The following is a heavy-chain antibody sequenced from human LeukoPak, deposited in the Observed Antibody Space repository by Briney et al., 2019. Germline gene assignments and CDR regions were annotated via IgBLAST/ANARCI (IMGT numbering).Heavy chain of an antibody. CDR1: GGSIISSNW. J-gene: IGHJ5*02. D-gene: IGHD2-21*01. CDR2: IFQSGET. CDR3: ARHFRLVVENWFDP. V-gene: IGHV4/OR15-8*02. Sequence: SGTLSLTCSVSGGSIISSNWWGWIRQPPGKGLEWIGEIFQSGETDYNPSPRSRVIISINKSKNQFSLQLNSVTAADTAIYYCARHFRLVVENWFDPWGQGTLVTVSS.